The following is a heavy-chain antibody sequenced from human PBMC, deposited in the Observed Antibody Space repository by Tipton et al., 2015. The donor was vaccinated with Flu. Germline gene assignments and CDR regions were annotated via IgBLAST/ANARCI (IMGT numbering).Heavy chain of an antibody. CDR2: IYYSGST. J-gene: IGHJ4*02. D-gene: IGHD3-16*01. CDR1: GGSISSYY. CDR3: ARHKGGRPWGDPYYFDY. V-gene: IGHV4-59*08. Sequence: TLSLTCTVSGGSISSYYWSWIRQPPGKGLEWIGYIYYSGSTNYNPSLKSRVTISVDTSKNQFSLKLSSVTAADTAVYYCARHKGGRPWGDPYYFDYWGQGTLVTVSS.